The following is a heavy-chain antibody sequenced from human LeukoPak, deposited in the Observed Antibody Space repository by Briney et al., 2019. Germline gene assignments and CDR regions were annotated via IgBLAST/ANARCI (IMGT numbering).Heavy chain of an antibody. V-gene: IGHV4-30-4*01. Sequence: RSSETLSLTCTVSGGSISSGDYYWSWIRQPPGKGLEWIGYIYYSGSTYYNPSLKSRVTISVDTSKNQFSLKLSSVTAADTAVYYCASTRDDSSGYYHNLGWFDPWGQGTLVTVSS. J-gene: IGHJ5*02. CDR1: GGSISSGDYY. CDR3: ASTRDDSSGYYHNLGWFDP. D-gene: IGHD3-22*01. CDR2: IYYSGST.